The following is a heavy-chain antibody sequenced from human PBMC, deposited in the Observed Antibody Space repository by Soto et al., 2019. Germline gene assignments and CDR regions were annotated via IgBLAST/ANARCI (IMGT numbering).Heavy chain of an antibody. D-gene: IGHD6-6*01. CDR1: GYSFTSYW. J-gene: IGHJ4*02. CDR3: ARGRFCVMAARPFDY. CDR2: IYPGDSDT. V-gene: IGHV5-51*01. Sequence: GESLKISCKGSGYSFTSYWIGWVRQMPGKGLEWMGIIYPGDSDTRYSPSFQVQVTISADKSISTAYLQWSSLKASDTAMYYCARGRFCVMAARPFDYWGQGTLVTVSS.